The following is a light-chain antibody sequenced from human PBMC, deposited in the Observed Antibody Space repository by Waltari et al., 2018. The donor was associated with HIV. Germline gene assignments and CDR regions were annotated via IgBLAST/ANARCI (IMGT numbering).Light chain of an antibody. J-gene: IGKJ2*01. CDR1: QSISSW. Sequence: DIQMTQSPSTLSASVGDRVTITCRASQSISSWLAWYQQKPGKAPKLLIYKASSLESGVPSRFSGSGSGTEFTLTISSLQPDDFATYYCQQPPYTFGQGTKLEIK. V-gene: IGKV1-5*03. CDR2: KAS. CDR3: QQPPYT.